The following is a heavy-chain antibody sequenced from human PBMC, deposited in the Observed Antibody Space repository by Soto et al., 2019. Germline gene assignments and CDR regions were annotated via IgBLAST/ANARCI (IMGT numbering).Heavy chain of an antibody. D-gene: IGHD5-18*01. CDR1: GYTFTSYA. Sequence: QVQLVQSGAEVKKPGASVKVSCKASGYTFTSYAMHWVRQAPGQRLEWMGWINAGNGNTKYSQKFQGRVTITRDTSASTAYMELSSLRSEDTAVYYGARAAWIRASDYWGQGTLVTVSS. V-gene: IGHV1-3*01. J-gene: IGHJ4*02. CDR2: INAGNGNT. CDR3: ARAAWIRASDY.